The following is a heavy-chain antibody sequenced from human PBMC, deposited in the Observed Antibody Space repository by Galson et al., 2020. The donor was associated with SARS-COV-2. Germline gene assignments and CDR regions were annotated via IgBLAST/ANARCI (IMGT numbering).Heavy chain of an antibody. D-gene: IGHD5-18*01. V-gene: IGHV1-2*02. J-gene: IGHJ3*02. CDR3: ARDGTAMVTNGFDI. CDR2: INPNSGGT. Sequence: ASVKVSCKASGYTFTGYYMHLVRQAPGQGLEWMGWINPNSGGTNYAQKFQGRVTMTRDTSISIAYMELSRLRSDDTAVYYCARDGTAMVTNGFDIWGQGTMVTVSS. CDR1: GYTFTGYY.